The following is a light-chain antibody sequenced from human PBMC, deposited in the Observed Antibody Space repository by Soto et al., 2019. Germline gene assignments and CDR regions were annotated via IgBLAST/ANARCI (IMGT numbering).Light chain of an antibody. V-gene: IGKV3-11*01. CDR1: QSVTSY. J-gene: IGKJ1*01. Sequence: EIVLTQSPATLSLSPGKRATLSCRASQSVTSYLAWYQQKPGQAPSLLIYDTSKRATGIPARFSGSGSGTDFTLTISSLEPEDFAVYYCQQYNHWPPAFGQGTKVEIK. CDR3: QQYNHWPPA. CDR2: DTS.